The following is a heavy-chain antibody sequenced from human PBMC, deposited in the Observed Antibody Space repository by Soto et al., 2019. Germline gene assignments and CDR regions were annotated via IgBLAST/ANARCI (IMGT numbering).Heavy chain of an antibody. D-gene: IGHD2-2*01. V-gene: IGHV4-61*01. Sequence: KPSETVSLTCTVSGGFVNSDTHSWSWIRQTPGKRLEWIGFIYSGGSTKNPSLRSRVTMSVDTSKNQFSLKLRSVIVADTAVYHCARFVRSCSATTCSTRADVWGQGITVTVSS. CDR1: GGFVNSDTHS. J-gene: IGHJ6*02. CDR2: IYSGGST. CDR3: ARFVRSCSATTCSTRADV.